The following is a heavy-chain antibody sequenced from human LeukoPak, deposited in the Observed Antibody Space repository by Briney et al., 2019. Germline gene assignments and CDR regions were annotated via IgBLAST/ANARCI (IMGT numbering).Heavy chain of an antibody. J-gene: IGHJ3*02. CDR1: GGSISSGDYY. V-gene: IGHV4-30-4*01. CDR3: ATVPRDSSGYYYGHDAFDI. Sequence: SETLSLTCTVSGGSISSGDYYQSWIRQPPGKGLEWIGYIYYSGSTYYNPSLKSRVTISVDTSKNHFSLKLSSVTAADTAVYYCATVPRDSSGYYYGHDAFDIWGQGTMVSVSS. D-gene: IGHD3-22*01. CDR2: IYYSGST.